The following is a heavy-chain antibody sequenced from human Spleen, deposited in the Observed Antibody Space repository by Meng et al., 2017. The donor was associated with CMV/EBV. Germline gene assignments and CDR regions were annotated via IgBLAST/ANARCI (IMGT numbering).Heavy chain of an antibody. CDR3: ARETAWLSLERAHYYYYGMDV. Sequence: GESLKISCAASGFSFSDYSMSWIRQAPGKGLEWISSIRSTGSTIHYADSVKGRFTISRDNAKNSLYLQMNSLRADDTAVYFCARETAWLSLERAHYYYYGMDVWGQGTTVTVSS. V-gene: IGHV3-11*04. CDR2: IRSTGSTI. D-gene: IGHD1-1*01. CDR1: GFSFSDYS. J-gene: IGHJ6*02.